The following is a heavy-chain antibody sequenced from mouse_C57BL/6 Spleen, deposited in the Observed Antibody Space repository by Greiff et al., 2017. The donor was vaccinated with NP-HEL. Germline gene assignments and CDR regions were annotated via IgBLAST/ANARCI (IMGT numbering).Heavy chain of an antibody. CDR1: GYTFTSYT. CDR2: INPSSGYT. J-gene: IGHJ2*01. D-gene: IGHD2-4*01. CDR3: AREEYDWDYLGY. Sequence: VQLQQSGAELARPGASVKMSCKASGYTFTSYTMHWVKQRPGQGLEWIGYINPSSGYTKYNQKFKDKATLTADKSSSTAYMQLSSLTSEDSAVDDCAREEYDWDYLGYWGQGATLTDSS. V-gene: IGHV1-4*01.